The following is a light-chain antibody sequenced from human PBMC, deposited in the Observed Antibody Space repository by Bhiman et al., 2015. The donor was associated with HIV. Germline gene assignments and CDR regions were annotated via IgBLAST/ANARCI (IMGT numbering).Light chain of an antibody. CDR3: SAWDDSLNGVV. CDR1: GSDVGGYNH. Sequence: QSALTQPASVSGSPGQSITISCTGSGSDVGGYNHVSWFQQVPGKAPKLLIYYDDLLSSGVSDRFSASKAGTSASLAISGLQSEDEADYYCSAWDDSLNGVVFGGGTKVTVL. J-gene: IGLJ2*01. CDR2: YDD. V-gene: IGLV1-36*01.